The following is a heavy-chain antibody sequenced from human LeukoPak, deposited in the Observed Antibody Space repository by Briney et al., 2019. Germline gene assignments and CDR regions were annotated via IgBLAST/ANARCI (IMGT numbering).Heavy chain of an antibody. D-gene: IGHD3-9*01. CDR2: ISAYNGNT. Sequence: GASVKVSCKASGYTFTSYGISWVRQAPGQGLEWMGWISAYNGNTNYAQKLQGRVTMTTDTSTSTAYMELRSLRSDDTAVYYCARSPTDKYFDLYNWFDPWGQGTLVTVSS. J-gene: IGHJ5*02. CDR3: ARSPTDKYFDLYNWFDP. V-gene: IGHV1-18*01. CDR1: GYTFTSYG.